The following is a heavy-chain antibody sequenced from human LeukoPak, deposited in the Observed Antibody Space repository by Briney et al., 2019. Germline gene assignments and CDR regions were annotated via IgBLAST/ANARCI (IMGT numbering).Heavy chain of an antibody. CDR1: GYTFTNYG. CDR2: ISGYNGNT. J-gene: IGHJ5*02. Sequence: ASVKVSCKASGYTFTNYGISWLRQAPGQGPEWLGWISGYNGNTEYVQKFQGRVTMTTDSVTRTSHMELRSLTSDDTAVYYCARDLGRGRDWFDPWGQGTLVIVSS. V-gene: IGHV1-18*01. D-gene: IGHD3-16*01. CDR3: ARDLGRGRDWFDP.